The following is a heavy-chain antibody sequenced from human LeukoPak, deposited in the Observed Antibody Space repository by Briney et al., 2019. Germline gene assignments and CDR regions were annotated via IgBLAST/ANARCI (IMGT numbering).Heavy chain of an antibody. J-gene: IGHJ5*02. V-gene: IGHV4-34*01. CDR3: ARGQYSSSWYRWFDP. CDR2: INHSGST. Sequence: SETLSLTCTVSGGSISSYYWSWIRQPPGKGLEWIGEINHSGSTNYNPSLKSRVTISVDTSKNQFSLKLSSVTAADTAVYYCARGQYSSSWYRWFDPWGQGTLVTVSS. CDR1: GGSISSYY. D-gene: IGHD6-13*01.